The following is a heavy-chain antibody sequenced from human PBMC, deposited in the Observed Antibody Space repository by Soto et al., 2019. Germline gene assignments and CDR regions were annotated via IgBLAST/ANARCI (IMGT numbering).Heavy chain of an antibody. Sequence: QLQLQESGPGLVKPSETLSLTCIVSGGSITRNNHYWGWIRQSPGKGLEWIGSILYSGSTNYNPSPKSRVTLSVETSKHQFSLKMSSVTAADTALYSCARLGSSGWYQGSYFDYWGQGTLVTVSS. CDR2: ILYSGST. CDR1: GGSITRNNHY. CDR3: ARLGSSGWYQGSYFDY. V-gene: IGHV4-39*01. J-gene: IGHJ4*02. D-gene: IGHD6-19*01.